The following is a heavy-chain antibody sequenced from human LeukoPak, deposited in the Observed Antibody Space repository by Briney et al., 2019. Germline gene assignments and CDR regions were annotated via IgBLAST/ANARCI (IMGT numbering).Heavy chain of an antibody. CDR2: IYYSGST. D-gene: IGHD3-10*01. CDR3: ARVGYGSGSYGAFDI. V-gene: IGHV4-59*01. Sequence: SETLSLTCTVSGGSISSYYWSWIRQPPGKGLEWIGYIYYSGSTNYNPSLKSRVTISVDTSKNQFSLKLSSVTAADTAVYYCARVGYGSGSYGAFDIWGQGTMVTVSS. CDR1: GGSISSYY. J-gene: IGHJ3*02.